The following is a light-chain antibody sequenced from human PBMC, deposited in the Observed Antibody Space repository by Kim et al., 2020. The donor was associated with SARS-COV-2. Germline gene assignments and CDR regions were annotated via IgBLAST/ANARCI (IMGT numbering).Light chain of an antibody. CDR3: YSAADNSRV. Sequence: SVSPGQTARITCSGDVLAKKYARWFQQKPGQAPVLVIFKDSEWPSGVPERFSGSSSGTTVTLTISGAQVEDEADYYCYSAADNSRVFGGGTQLTVL. CDR2: KDS. CDR1: VLAKKY. V-gene: IGLV3-27*01. J-gene: IGLJ2*01.